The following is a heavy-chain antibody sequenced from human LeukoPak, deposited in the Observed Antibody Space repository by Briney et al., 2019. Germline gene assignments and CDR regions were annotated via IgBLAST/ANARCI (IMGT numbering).Heavy chain of an antibody. V-gene: IGHV3-30*04. CDR1: GFTFSGYA. CDR2: ISYDGSHK. Sequence: GGSLRLSCAASGFTFSGYAMHWVRQAPGKGLEWVTIISYDGSHKYYADSVKGRFTISRDNSKNTLYLQMNSLRAEDTAVYYCAKGRGVDYWGQGTLVTVSS. CDR3: AKGRGVDY. J-gene: IGHJ4*02.